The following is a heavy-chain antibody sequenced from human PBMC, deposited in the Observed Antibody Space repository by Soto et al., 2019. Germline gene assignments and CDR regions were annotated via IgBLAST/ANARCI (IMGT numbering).Heavy chain of an antibody. CDR3: ARGGGYTAMVPSHFDY. CDR1: GGSISSGGYY. D-gene: IGHD5-18*01. J-gene: IGHJ4*02. Sequence: SETLSLTCTVSGGSISSGGYYWSWIRQHPGKGLEWIGYIYYSGSTYYNPSLKSRVTISVDTSKNQFSLKLSSVTAADTAVYYCARGGGYTAMVPSHFDYWGQGTLVNVSS. CDR2: IYYSGST. V-gene: IGHV4-31*03.